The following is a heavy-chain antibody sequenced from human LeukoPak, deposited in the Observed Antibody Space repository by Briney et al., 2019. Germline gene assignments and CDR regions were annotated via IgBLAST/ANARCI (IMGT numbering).Heavy chain of an antibody. CDR1: GGSISSGDYY. D-gene: IGHD2-2*01. Sequence: SETLSLTCTVSGGSISSGDYYWSWIRQPPGKGLEWIGYIYYSGSTYYNPSLKSRVTISVDTSKNLFSLKLSSVTAADTAVYYCTREDCSSTSCHGFMDVWGKGTTVTVCS. J-gene: IGHJ6*03. CDR2: IYYSGST. V-gene: IGHV4-30-4*08. CDR3: TREDCSSTSCHGFMDV.